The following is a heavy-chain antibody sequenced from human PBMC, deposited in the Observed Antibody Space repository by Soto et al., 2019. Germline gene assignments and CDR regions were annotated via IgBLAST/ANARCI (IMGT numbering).Heavy chain of an antibody. J-gene: IGHJ4*02. D-gene: IGHD2-8*01. CDR2: ISVSGDNI. CDR3: ARDLGLLKSMFDY. V-gene: IGHV3-21*01. CDR1: GFSFNSFN. Sequence: LRLSCLASGFSFNSFNMNWIRRAPGRGLGWVAPISVSGDNIYYGDSMQGRFTISRDNSKRSVFLDLNSLRVEDTAVYYCARDLGLLKSMFDYWGQGTLVTVSS.